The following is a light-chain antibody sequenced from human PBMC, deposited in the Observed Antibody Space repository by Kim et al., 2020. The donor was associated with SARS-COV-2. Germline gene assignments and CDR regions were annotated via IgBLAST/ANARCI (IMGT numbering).Light chain of an antibody. J-gene: IGLJ2*01. CDR2: EDY. Sequence: SYELTQPPSVSVSPGQTASITCSGDKLGDKNVCWYQQKPGQSPVLVIYEDYKRPSGIPERVSGSNSGNTATLTISGSQAMDEADYFCQAWDSSTVVFGGGTLLTVL. CDR3: QAWDSSTVV. V-gene: IGLV3-1*01. CDR1: KLGDKN.